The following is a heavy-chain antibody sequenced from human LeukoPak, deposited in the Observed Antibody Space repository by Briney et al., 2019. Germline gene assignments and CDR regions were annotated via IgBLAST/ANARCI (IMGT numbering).Heavy chain of an antibody. CDR3: ARQGGGSGIKRFVWFDP. J-gene: IGHJ5*02. D-gene: IGHD3-10*01. V-gene: IGHV4-34*01. CDR2: INHSGST. Sequence: PSETLSLTCAVYGGSFSGYYWSWLRQPPGKGLEWIGEINHSGSTNYNPSLKSRVTISVDTSKTQFSLKLSSVTAADTAVYYCARQGGGSGIKRFVWFDPWGQGTLVTVSS. CDR1: GGSFSGYY.